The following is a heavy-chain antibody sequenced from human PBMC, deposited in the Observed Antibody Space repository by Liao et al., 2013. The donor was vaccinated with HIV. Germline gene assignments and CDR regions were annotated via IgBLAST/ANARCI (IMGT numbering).Heavy chain of an antibody. CDR2: IDHSGSS. CDR1: GGSFSDYY. V-gene: IGHV4-34*01. D-gene: IGHD4-11*01. J-gene: IGHJ5*02. CDR3: AREFPDYCTSASCLSKGWFDP. Sequence: QVQLQQWGAGLLKPSETLSLTCAVYGGSFSDYYWSWIRQSPGKGLEWIGEIDHSGSSNYNPSLKSRVTISVDTSKNQFSLKLSSVTAADTAIYFCAREFPDYCTSASCLSKGWFDPWGQGTRVTVSS.